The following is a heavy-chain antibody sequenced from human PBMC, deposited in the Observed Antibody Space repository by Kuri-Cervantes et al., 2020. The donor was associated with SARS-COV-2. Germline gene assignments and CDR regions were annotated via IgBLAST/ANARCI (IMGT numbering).Heavy chain of an antibody. J-gene: IGHJ1*01. CDR2: FDPEDGET. CDR1: GYTLTELS. CDR3: APGNYYDSSGYYRAEYFQH. V-gene: IGHV1-24*01. D-gene: IGHD3-22*01. Sequence: ASVKVSCKVSGYTLTELSMHWVRQAPGKGLEWMGGFDPEDGETIYAQKFQGRVTMTEDTSTDTAYMELSSLRSEGTAVYYCAPGNYYDSSGYYRAEYFQHWGQGTLVTDSS.